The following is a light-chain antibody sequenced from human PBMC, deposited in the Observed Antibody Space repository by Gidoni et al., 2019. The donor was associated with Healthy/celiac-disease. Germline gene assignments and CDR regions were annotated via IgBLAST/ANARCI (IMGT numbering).Light chain of an antibody. Sequence: QSVLTQPPSASGTPGQRVTISCSGSSSNIGSNTVNWYQQLPGTAPKLLIYSNNQRPSGGPDRFSGSKSGTSASLAISGLQSEDEADYYCAPWDDSLNGVVFGGGTKLTVL. CDR3: APWDDSLNGVV. CDR1: SSNIGSNT. CDR2: SNN. J-gene: IGLJ2*01. V-gene: IGLV1-44*01.